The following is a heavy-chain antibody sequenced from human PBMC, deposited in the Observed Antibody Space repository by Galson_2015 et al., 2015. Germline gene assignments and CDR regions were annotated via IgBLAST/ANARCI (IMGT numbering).Heavy chain of an antibody. CDR2: ISYDGSNK. J-gene: IGHJ6*02. V-gene: IGHV3-30*18. Sequence: SLRLSCAASGFTFSSYGMHWVRQAPGKGLEWVAIISYDGSNKYYADSVKGRFTISRDNSKNTLYLQMNSLRAEDTAVYYCAKASNHGGYYYYSMDVWGQGTTVTVSS. CDR1: GFTFSSYG. CDR3: AKASNHGGYYYYSMDV. D-gene: IGHD4-23*01.